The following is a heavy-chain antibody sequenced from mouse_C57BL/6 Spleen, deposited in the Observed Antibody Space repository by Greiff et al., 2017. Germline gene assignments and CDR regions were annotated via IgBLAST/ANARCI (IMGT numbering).Heavy chain of an antibody. Sequence: QVQLQQPGAELVKPGASVKLSCTASGYTFTSYWMHWVKQRPGQGLEWIGMIHPNGGSTNYNEKFKSKATLTVDKSSSTAYMQLSSLTSEASAVYYCADLDSSGYGFAYWGQGTLVTGSA. D-gene: IGHD3-2*02. CDR1: GYTFTSYW. CDR3: ADLDSSGYGFAY. V-gene: IGHV1-64*01. J-gene: IGHJ3*01. CDR2: IHPNGGST.